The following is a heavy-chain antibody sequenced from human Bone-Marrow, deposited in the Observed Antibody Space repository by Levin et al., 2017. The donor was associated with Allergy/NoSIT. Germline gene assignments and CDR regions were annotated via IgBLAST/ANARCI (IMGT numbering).Heavy chain of an antibody. CDR1: GFTFSSYG. V-gene: IGHV3-33*01. J-gene: IGHJ4*02. Sequence: GESLKISCAASGFTFSSYGMHWVRQAPGKGLEWVAVIWYDGSNKYYADSVKGRFTISRDNSKNTLYLQMNSLRAEDTAVYYCAREAVPLWFENDYFDYWGQGTLVTVSS. CDR3: AREAVPLWFENDYFDY. CDR2: IWYDGSNK. D-gene: IGHD3-10*01.